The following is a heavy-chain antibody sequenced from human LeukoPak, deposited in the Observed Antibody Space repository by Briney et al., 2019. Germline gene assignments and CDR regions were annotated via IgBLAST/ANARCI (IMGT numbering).Heavy chain of an antibody. V-gene: IGHV1-2*02. D-gene: IGHD6-13*01. Sequence: SVKASCKASESTFTDYYMHGVRQAAEQGHEWMGCINPNSGGTNYAQKFQGRVTMTRDTSISTAYMELSRLRSDDTAVYYCARGFGRQQLVLYYYYGMDVWGQGTTVTVSS. CDR3: ARGFGRQQLVLYYYYGMDV. CDR2: INPNSGGT. CDR1: ESTFTDYY. J-gene: IGHJ6*02.